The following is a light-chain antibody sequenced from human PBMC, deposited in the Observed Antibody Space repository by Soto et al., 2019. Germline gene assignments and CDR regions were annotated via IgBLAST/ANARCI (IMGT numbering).Light chain of an antibody. V-gene: IGKV1-5*01. CDR3: QQYDDLPAT. Sequence: DIQMTQSPSTLSASVGDRVTITCRASQSVRRWLAWYQQKPGQAPKLLIYDASSLESGVPERFSGSGSGTEFTLTIRSLQPADFATYYCQQYDDLPATLGQGTKVDIK. CDR1: QSVRRW. J-gene: IGKJ1*01. CDR2: DAS.